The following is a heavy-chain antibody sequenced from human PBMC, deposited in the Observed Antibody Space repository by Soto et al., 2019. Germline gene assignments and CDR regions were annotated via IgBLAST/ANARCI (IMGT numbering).Heavy chain of an antibody. D-gene: IGHD6-19*01. V-gene: IGHV4-34*01. J-gene: IGHJ5*02. CDR3: ARGPFAHSSGWFRNWFDP. CDR2: INHSGST. CDR1: GGSFSGYY. Sequence: QVQLQQWGAGLLKPSETLSLTCAVYGGSFSGYYWSWIRQPPGKGLEWIGEINHSGSTNYNPSLKSRVTISVDTSKNQFSLKLSSVTAADTAVYYCARGPFAHSSGWFRNWFDPWGQGTLVTVSS.